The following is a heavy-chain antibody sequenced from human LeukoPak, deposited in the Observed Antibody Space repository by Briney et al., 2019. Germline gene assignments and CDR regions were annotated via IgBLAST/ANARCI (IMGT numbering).Heavy chain of an antibody. CDR1: GYIFTSYD. Sequence: ASVNVSCKASGYIFTSYDINCVREDPGQGLEWMGWMKPNRGNTGYAQKLQSRVTTTGNTSISTAYMELSSMRSEDTAVYYCARGRQIRFLDWLPRKPHKNWFDPWGQGTLVTVSS. CDR3: ARGRQIRFLDWLPRKPHKNWFDP. D-gene: IGHD3-3*01. V-gene: IGHV1-8*01. J-gene: IGHJ5*02. CDR2: MKPNRGNT.